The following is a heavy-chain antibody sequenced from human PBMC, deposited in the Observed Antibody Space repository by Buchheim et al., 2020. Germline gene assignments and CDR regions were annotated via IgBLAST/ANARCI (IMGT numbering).Heavy chain of an antibody. CDR2: INSDGSST. CDR1: GFTFSSYW. CDR3: ARESNDYYDFWSGYYSVSHNWFDP. D-gene: IGHD3-3*01. V-gene: IGHV3-74*01. J-gene: IGHJ5*02. Sequence: EVQLVESGGGLVQPGGSLRLSCAASGFTFSSYWMHWVRQAPGKGLVWVSRINSDGSSTSYADSVKGRFTISRDNAKNTLYLQMDNLRAEDTAVYYCARESNDYYDFWSGYYSVSHNWFDPWGQGTL.